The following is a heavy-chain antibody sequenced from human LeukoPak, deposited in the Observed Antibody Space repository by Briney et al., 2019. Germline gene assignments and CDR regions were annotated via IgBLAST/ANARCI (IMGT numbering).Heavy chain of an antibody. CDR3: VRDGDSSSWNFDY. V-gene: IGHV3-33*01. Sequence: GGSLRLSCAASGFTFSDYGMHWVRQAPGKGLEWVAFVSPDGRTKYYADSVKGRFAISRDDSKNTVDLEMNSLRVEDTAVYYCVRDGDSSSWNFDYWGQGSLVTVSS. J-gene: IGHJ4*02. CDR2: VSPDGRTK. CDR1: GFTFSDYG. D-gene: IGHD6-13*01.